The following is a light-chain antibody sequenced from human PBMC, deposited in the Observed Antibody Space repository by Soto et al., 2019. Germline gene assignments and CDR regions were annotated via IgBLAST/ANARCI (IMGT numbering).Light chain of an antibody. CDR3: AAWDDSLTGRV. V-gene: IGLV1-44*01. J-gene: IGLJ3*02. CDR1: NSNIGTYT. Sequence: QSVLTQPPSASGTPGQRVTISCSGGNSNIGTYTVNWYQQLPGTAPKLLIYNNNERPSGVPDRFSGSKSGTSASLAINGLQSDDEADYYCAAWDDSLTGRVFGGGTKLTVL. CDR2: NNN.